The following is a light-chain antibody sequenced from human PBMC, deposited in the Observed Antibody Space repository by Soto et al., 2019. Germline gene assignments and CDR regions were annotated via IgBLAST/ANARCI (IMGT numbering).Light chain of an antibody. J-gene: IGKJ1*01. CDR3: QQRSNWPRT. Sequence: EIVLTQSPATLSLSPGARATLSCRASQSVSSYLAWYQQKPGQAPRLLIYDASNRATGIPARFSGSGSWTDYTLTISSLEPEDFAVDYCQQRSNWPRTFGQGTKVEIK. CDR1: QSVSSY. CDR2: DAS. V-gene: IGKV3-11*01.